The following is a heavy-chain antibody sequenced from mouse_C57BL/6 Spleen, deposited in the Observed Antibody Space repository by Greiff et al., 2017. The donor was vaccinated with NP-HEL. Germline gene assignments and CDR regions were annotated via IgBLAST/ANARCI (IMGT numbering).Heavy chain of an antibody. V-gene: IGHV2-5*01. CDR1: GFSLTSYG. CDR3: AKNKGNGRGAMDY. J-gene: IGHJ4*01. Sequence: HVQLQQSGPGLVQPSQSLSITCTVSGFSLTSYGVHWVRQSPGKGLEWLGVIWRGGSTDYNAAFMSRLSITKDNSKSQVFFKMNSLRADDTAIYYCAKNKGNGRGAMDYWGQGTSVTVSS. CDR2: IWRGGST.